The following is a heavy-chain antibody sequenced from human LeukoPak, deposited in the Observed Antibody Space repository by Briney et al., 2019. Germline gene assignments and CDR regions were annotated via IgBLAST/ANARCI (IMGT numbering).Heavy chain of an antibody. J-gene: IGHJ4*02. D-gene: IGHD1-26*01. V-gene: IGHV3-23*01. CDR3: ARVLYSGSYYFDY. CDR2: ISGSGGST. Sequence: GGSLRLSCAASGFTFSSYAMSWVRQAPGKGLEWVSAISGSGGSTYYADSVKGRFTISRDNSKNTLYLQMNSLRAEDTAVYYCARVLYSGSYYFDYWGQGTLVTVSS. CDR1: GFTFSSYA.